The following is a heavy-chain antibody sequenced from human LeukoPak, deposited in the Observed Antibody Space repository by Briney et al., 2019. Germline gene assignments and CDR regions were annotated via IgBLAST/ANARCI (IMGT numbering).Heavy chain of an antibody. CDR1: GGSISSGSYY. D-gene: IGHD6-13*01. CDR2: IYTSGST. V-gene: IGHV4-61*02. Sequence: PSETLSLTCTVSGGSISSGSYYWSWIRQPAGKGLEWIGRIYTSGSTNYNPSLNSRVTISRDTSNCARGRVSSSSWSSTYYYYFYMDVWGRGTTVTVSS. CDR3: MDV. J-gene: IGHJ6*03.